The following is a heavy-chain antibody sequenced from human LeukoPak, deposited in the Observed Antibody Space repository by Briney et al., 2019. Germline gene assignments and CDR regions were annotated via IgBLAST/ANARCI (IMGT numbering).Heavy chain of an antibody. CDR1: GGSISSYY. Sequence: SETLSPTCTVSGGSISSYYWSWIRQPPGKGLEWIGYIYYSGSSNYNPSLKSRVTISGDTSKNQFSLKLSSVTAADTAVYYCARYGSHWYFDLWGRGTLVTVSS. V-gene: IGHV4-59*01. CDR2: IYYSGSS. J-gene: IGHJ2*01. D-gene: IGHD3-10*01. CDR3: ARYGSHWYFDL.